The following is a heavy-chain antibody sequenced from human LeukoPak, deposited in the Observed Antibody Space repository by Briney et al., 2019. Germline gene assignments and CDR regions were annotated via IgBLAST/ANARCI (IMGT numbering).Heavy chain of an antibody. J-gene: IGHJ4*02. CDR3: ARRGRYDFWSGSKTNFDY. CDR2: INHSGST. V-gene: IGHV4-34*01. CDR1: GGSFSGYY. D-gene: IGHD3-3*01. Sequence: ASETLSLTCAVYGGSFSGYYWSWIRQPPGKGLEWIGEINHSGSTNYNPPLKSRVTISVDTSKNQFSLKLSSVTAADTAVYYCARRGRYDFWSGSKTNFDYWGQGTLVTVSS.